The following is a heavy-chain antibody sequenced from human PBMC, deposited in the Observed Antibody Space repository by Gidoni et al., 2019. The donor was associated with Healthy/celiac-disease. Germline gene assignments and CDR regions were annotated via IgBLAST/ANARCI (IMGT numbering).Heavy chain of an antibody. V-gene: IGHV3-21*01. CDR2: ISSSSSYI. CDR1: GFTFSRYS. D-gene: IGHD3-10*01. J-gene: IGHJ5*02. CDR3: ARDLGHSGSGSYYSS. Sequence: EVQLVESGGGLVKPGGSLRLSCAASGFTFSRYSMNWVRQAPGKGLEWVSSISSSSSYIYYADSVKGRFTISRDNAKNSLYLQMNSLRAEDTAVYYCARDLGHSGSGSYYSSWGQGTLVTVSS.